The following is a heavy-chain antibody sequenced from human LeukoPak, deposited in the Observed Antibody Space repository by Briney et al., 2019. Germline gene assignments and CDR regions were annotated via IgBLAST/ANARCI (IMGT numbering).Heavy chain of an antibody. V-gene: IGHV3-9*01. CDR2: ISWNSGSI. Sequence: GGSLRLSCAASGFTFYDYAMHWVRQAPGKGLEWVSGISWNSGSIGYADSVKGRFTISRDNAKNSLYLQMNSLRAEDTALYYCTLTGPFFDIWGQGTMVTVSS. D-gene: IGHD1-14*01. J-gene: IGHJ3*02. CDR1: GFTFYDYA. CDR3: TLTGPFFDI.